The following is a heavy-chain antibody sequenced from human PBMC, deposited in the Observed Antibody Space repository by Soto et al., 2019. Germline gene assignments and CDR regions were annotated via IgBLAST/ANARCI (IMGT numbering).Heavy chain of an antibody. CDR1: GGSISSYY. J-gene: IGHJ4*02. D-gene: IGHD3-16*01. CDR2: IYYSGSA. CDR3: ARIGVSRPYFAS. Sequence: ETLSLTCTVSGGSISSYYWSWIRQPPGKGLEWIGYIYYSGSANYNPSLKSRVTISVDTSKNQFSLHLSSVTAADTAEYICARIGVSRPYFASWGQGTLVTVSS. V-gene: IGHV4-59*01.